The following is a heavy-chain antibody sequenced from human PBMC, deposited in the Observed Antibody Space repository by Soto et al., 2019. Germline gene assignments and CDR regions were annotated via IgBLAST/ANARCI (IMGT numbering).Heavy chain of an antibody. CDR2: IYRSGTT. CDR1: GGSFTSNNW. CDR3: ASRDPGTSVDY. J-gene: IGHJ4*02. D-gene: IGHD1-7*01. Sequence: ASETLSLTCAVSGGSFTSNNWCTWVRPPPGQGLGWIGEIYRSGTTNYNPSLKSRVTISLDNSENQFFLQVTSLTAADTAVYYCASRDPGTSVDYWGQGTLVTVSS. V-gene: IGHV4-4*02.